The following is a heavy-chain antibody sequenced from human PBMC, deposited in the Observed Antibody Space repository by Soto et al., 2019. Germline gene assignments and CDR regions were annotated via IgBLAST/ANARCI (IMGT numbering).Heavy chain of an antibody. V-gene: IGHV4-31*03. Sequence: QVQLQESGPGLVKPSQTLSLTCTVSGGSISSGGYYWSWIRQHPGKGLEWIGYIYYSGSTYYNPSLKSRVTLSVDTSKNQFSLKLSSVTAADTAVYYCARARVRFPFYYYYGMDVWGQGTTVTVSS. CDR2: IYYSGST. D-gene: IGHD3-3*01. J-gene: IGHJ6*02. CDR1: GGSISSGGYY. CDR3: ARARVRFPFYYYYGMDV.